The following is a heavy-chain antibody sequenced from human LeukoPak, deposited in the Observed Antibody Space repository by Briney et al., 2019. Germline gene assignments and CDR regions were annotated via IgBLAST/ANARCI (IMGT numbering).Heavy chain of an antibody. CDR1: GGTFSSYA. D-gene: IGHD6-19*01. CDR3: ARGAGITAVAGAYYYYGMDV. J-gene: IGHJ6*02. V-gene: IGHV1-69*13. CDR2: IIPIFGTA. Sequence: SVKVSCKASGGTFSSYAISWARQAPGQGLEWMGGIIPIFGTANYAQKFQGRVTITADESTSTAYMELSSLRSEDTAVYYCARGAGITAVAGAYYYYGMDVWGQGTTVTVSS.